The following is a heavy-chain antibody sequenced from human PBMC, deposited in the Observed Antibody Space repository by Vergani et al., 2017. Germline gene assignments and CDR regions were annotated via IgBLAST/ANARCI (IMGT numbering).Heavy chain of an antibody. CDR2: ISGSGGST. D-gene: IGHD5-12*01. Sequence: EVQLLESGGDLVQPGGSLRLSCAASGFTFNHYAMNWVRQAPGKGLEWVSGISGSGGSTYYAGSVKGRFTISRDRSKNTLYLQMNSLIAGDTAVYYCAKANPRNSGYDYLYYYHAMDVWGQGTTVTVSS. CDR1: GFTFNHYA. CDR3: AKANPRNSGYDYLYYYHAMDV. V-gene: IGHV3-23*01. J-gene: IGHJ6*02.